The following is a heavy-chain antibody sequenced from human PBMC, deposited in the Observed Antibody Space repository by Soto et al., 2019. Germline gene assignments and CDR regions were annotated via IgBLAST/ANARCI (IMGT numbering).Heavy chain of an antibody. CDR1: GFTFSSYA. J-gene: IGHJ6*02. CDR2: ISGSGGST. Sequence: GGSLRLSCAASGFTFSSYAMSWVRQAPGKGLEWVSAISGSGGSTYYADSVKGRFTISRDNSKNTLYLQMNSLRAEDTAVYYCTNKGIAAAGTRLNYYYYGMDVWGQGTTVTVSS. CDR3: TNKGIAAAGTRLNYYYYGMDV. V-gene: IGHV3-23*01. D-gene: IGHD6-13*01.